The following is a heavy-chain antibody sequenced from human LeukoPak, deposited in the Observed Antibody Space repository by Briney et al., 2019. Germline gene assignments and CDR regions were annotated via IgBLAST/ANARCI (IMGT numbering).Heavy chain of an antibody. CDR3: ARDLGDFSTGSVP. CDR2: ISPIRGIA. V-gene: IGHV1-69*04. Sequence: SSVNVSFKASGGTFSSYAISWVRQAPGQGLGWMGGISPIRGIANYAQKFQGRVTITEDKSTSTAYMELSCLSSEDTAVYSCARDLGDFSTGSVPWGQGTLVTVSS. D-gene: IGHD3-3*01. CDR1: GGTFSSYA. J-gene: IGHJ5*02.